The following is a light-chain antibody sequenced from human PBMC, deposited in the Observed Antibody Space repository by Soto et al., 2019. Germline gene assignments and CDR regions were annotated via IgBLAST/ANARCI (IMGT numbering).Light chain of an antibody. CDR2: DVS. CDR3: CSYAGNYYV. J-gene: IGLJ1*01. V-gene: IGLV2-11*01. Sequence: QSALTQPRSVSGSPGQSVTISCTGTSSDVGGYNYVSWYQQHPGKAPKLMIYDVSKRPSGVPDRFSGSKSGNTASLTISGLQAEDDADYYCCSYAGNYYVFGTGTKLTVL. CDR1: SSDVGGYNY.